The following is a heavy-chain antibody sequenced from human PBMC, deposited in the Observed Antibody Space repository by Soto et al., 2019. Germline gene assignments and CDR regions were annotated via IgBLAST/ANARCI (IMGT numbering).Heavy chain of an antibody. V-gene: IGHV1-18*01. Sequence: QVQLVQSGAEVKKPGASVKVSCKASGYTLTTYGLYWVRQAPGQGLEWMGWINTYNGDTNYAQKLQGRVTMTTDTSTTTANMELRSLRSDDTAVYYCARVTGSNFFYYTMDVWGQGTTVTVSS. CDR1: GYTLTTYG. D-gene: IGHD1-1*01. CDR3: ARVTGSNFFYYTMDV. CDR2: INTYNGDT. J-gene: IGHJ6*02.